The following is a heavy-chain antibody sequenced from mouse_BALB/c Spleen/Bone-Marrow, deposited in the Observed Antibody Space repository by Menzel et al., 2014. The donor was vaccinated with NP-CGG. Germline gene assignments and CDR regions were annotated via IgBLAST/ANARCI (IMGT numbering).Heavy chain of an antibody. Sequence: VQLKESWAELVKPGASVKLSCSASGFNIKDTYMHWVKQRPEQGLEWIGRIDPANGNTKYDPRFQDKATITADTSSNTVDLQLSSLTFEDTAVYYCARQEFAIYWYFDVWGAGTTVTVSS. CDR1: GFNIKDTY. D-gene: IGHD1-3*01. J-gene: IGHJ1*01. CDR3: ARQEFAIYWYFDV. V-gene: IGHV14-3*02. CDR2: IDPANGNT.